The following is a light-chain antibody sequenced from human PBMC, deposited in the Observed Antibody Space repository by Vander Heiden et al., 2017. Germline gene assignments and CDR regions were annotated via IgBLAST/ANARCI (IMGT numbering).Light chain of an antibody. Sequence: QSALTQPPSASGAPAQRVTISCTGSSSNIGAGYDVHWYQQYPGTAPKVLIHGNASRPSGGPDRCSGSKSGTSAALVITGLQAEDEADDYCQSYDGSLGGYVVFGGGTKLTVL. CDR1: SSNIGAGYD. CDR2: GNA. CDR3: QSYDGSLGGYVV. V-gene: IGLV1-40*01. J-gene: IGLJ2*01.